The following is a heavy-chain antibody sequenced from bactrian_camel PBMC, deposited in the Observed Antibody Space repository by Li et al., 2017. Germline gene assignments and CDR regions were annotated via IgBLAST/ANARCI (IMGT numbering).Heavy chain of an antibody. CDR1: GYTFSSRC. CDR2: VSTQGRST. J-gene: IGHJ4*01. Sequence: GSLRLSCAASGYTFSSRCMGWFRQAPGKEREGVARVSTQGRSTDYADSVMGRFTISKDNAKNTLYLQLNSLTPEDTAMYYCAADPQWWHLMANYNYWGQGPRSPSP. D-gene: IGHD7*01. V-gene: IGHV3S28*01. CDR3: AADPQWWHLMANYNY.